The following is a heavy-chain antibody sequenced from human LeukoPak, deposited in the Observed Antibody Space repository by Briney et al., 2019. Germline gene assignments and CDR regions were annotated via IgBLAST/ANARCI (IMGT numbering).Heavy chain of an antibody. V-gene: IGHV4-59*01. CDR3: ARLPGIYTPLDP. D-gene: IGHD2-21*01. J-gene: IGHJ5*02. Sequence: SETLSLTCTVSGASISSYFWSWLRQPPGKGLEWIGYIYYSGSANYNPSLKSRVTMSVDTSKNQFSLKLSSVTAADTAVYYCARLPGIYTPLDPWGQGTLVTVSS. CDR2: IYYSGSA. CDR1: GASISSYF.